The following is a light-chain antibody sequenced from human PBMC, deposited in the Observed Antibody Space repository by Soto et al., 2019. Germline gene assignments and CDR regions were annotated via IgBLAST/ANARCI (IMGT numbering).Light chain of an antibody. Sequence: DIQMTQSPSSLSASVGDRVTITCRASESISSYLNWYQHKPGKAPHLLIYAASSLQSGVPSRFSGSGSGTHFTLTISSLQPEDFASYYCQQSYNTPYTFGQGTKVDIK. CDR1: ESISSY. V-gene: IGKV1-39*01. J-gene: IGKJ2*01. CDR3: QQSYNTPYT. CDR2: AAS.